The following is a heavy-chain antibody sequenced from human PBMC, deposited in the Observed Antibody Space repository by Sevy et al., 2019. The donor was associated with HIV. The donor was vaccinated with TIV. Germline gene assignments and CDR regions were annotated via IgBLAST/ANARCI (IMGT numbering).Heavy chain of an antibody. J-gene: IGHJ4*02. CDR1: GFTFSDYY. Sequence: GGSLRLSCAASGFTFSDYYMSWIRQAPGKGLEWVSYISSSGSTIYYADSVKGRFTISRDNAKNSLYLQMNSLRAEDTAVYYGASVQIIKGLRSALYYFDYWGQGTLVTVSS. D-gene: IGHD5-12*01. V-gene: IGHV3-11*01. CDR2: ISSSGSTI. CDR3: ASVQIIKGLRSALYYFDY.